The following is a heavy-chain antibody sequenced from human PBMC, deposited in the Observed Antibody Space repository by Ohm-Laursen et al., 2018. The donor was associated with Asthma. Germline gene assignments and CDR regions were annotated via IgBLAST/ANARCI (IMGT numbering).Heavy chain of an antibody. D-gene: IGHD1-14*01. CDR1: GFTFSNYG. Sequence: SLRLSCSASGFTFSNYGMHWVRLAPGKGLEWVALISNDGSNKYFADSVKGRFTISRDNSKNTLYLQMNSLRAEDTALYYCAKDGLTGEDYYYYGMDVWGQGTTVTVSS. V-gene: IGHV3-30*18. CDR3: AKDGLTGEDYYYYGMDV. CDR2: ISNDGSNK. J-gene: IGHJ6*02.